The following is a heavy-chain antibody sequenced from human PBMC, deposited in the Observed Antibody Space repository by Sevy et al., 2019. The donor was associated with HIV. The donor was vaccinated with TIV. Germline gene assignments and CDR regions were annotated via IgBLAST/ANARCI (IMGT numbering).Heavy chain of an antibody. CDR2: NCFGGDTK. V-gene: IGHV3-23*01. Sequence: GGSLRLSCTASGFTFNIYTMSWVRQAPGKGLGWVSTNCFGGDTKNYAESVKGRFTISRDNSKRTVYLQMNSLGVEDSAVYYCAREGCTRPHDYWGQGTLVTVSS. D-gene: IGHD2-8*01. J-gene: IGHJ4*02. CDR3: AREGCTRPHDY. CDR1: GFTFNIYT.